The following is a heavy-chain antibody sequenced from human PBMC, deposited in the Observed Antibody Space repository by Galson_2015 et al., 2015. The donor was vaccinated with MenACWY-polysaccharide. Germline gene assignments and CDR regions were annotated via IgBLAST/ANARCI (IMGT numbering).Heavy chain of an antibody. D-gene: IGHD6-6*01. J-gene: IGHJ4*02. Sequence: SVRLSCAASGFTFDDYAMHWVRQAPGKGLEWVSGISWNSGSIGYADSVKGRFTISRDNAKNSLYLQMNSLRAEDTALYYCAKDSRAARPLFNFDYWGQGTLVTVSS. CDR1: GFTFDDYA. CDR3: AKDSRAARPLFNFDY. CDR2: ISWNSGSI. V-gene: IGHV3-9*01.